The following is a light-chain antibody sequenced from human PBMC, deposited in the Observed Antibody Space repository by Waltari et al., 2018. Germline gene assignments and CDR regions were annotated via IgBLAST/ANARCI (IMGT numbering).Light chain of an antibody. CDR3: QQYSIYSWT. CDR2: KAS. Sequence: DIQMTPSPSTLSASVGDRVTITCRASQNINIWLAWYQQKPGKAPNLLIYKASSLESGVPSRFSGGGSGTEFTLTISSLQPDDFATYYCQQYSIYSWTFGQGTKVEVK. CDR1: QNINIW. V-gene: IGKV1-5*03. J-gene: IGKJ1*01.